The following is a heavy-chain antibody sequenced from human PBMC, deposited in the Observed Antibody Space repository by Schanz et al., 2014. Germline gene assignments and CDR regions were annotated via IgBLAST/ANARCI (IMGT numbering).Heavy chain of an antibody. CDR2: TYSGGST. Sequence: TSGFTGNSNYISLAHTAPGKGPEWVSITYSGGSTYYADSVKGRFTISRDNSKNTLYLLMNSLRAEDTAVYYCAKDYQDCTSTSCDLCENYYMDGRGTETTVDVSS. J-gene: IGHJ6*03. CDR1: GFTGNSNY. D-gene: IGHD2-2*01. V-gene: IGHV3-66*01. CDR3: AKDYQDCTSTSCDLCENYYMDG.